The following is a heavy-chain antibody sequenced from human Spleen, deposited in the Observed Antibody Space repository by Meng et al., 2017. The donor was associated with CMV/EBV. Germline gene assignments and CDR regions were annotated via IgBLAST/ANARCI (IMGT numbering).Heavy chain of an antibody. D-gene: IGHD4-23*01. CDR3: ARDQAGGNSE. Sequence: SLTCTVSGGSISSYYWSWIRQPPGKGLEWIGYIYYSGSTNYNPSLKSRVTISVDTSKNQFSLKLSSVTAADTAVYYCARDQAGGNSEWGQGTLVTVSS. CDR1: GGSISSYY. CDR2: IYYSGST. J-gene: IGHJ4*02. V-gene: IGHV4-59*01.